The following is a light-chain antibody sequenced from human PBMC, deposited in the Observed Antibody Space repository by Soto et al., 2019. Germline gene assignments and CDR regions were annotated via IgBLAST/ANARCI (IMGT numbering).Light chain of an antibody. CDR3: QQFNSYPIT. CDR1: HDIKKY. Sequence: DIQMTQSPSSLSASVGDRFTITCQASHDIKKYLNWYQQKAHKVPKLLIHDASTLATGVPSRFTGSGSGTDFTLTINSLQPEDVATYYCQQFNSYPITFGQGTRLEIK. CDR2: DAS. V-gene: IGKV1-33*01. J-gene: IGKJ5*01.